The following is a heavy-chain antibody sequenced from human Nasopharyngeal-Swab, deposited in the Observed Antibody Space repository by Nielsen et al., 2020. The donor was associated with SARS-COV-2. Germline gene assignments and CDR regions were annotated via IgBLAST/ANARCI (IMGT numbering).Heavy chain of an antibody. Sequence: VRQAPGKGLEWVSYISSSGSTIYYADSVKGRFTISRDNAKNPLYLQMNSLRAEDTAVYYCARVSDYGGNTDYWGQGTLVTVSS. D-gene: IGHD4-23*01. V-gene: IGHV3-48*03. CDR2: ISSSGSTI. CDR3: ARVSDYGGNTDY. J-gene: IGHJ4*02.